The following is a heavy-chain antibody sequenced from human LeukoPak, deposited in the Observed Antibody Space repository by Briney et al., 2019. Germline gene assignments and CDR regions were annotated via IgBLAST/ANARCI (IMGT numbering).Heavy chain of an antibody. J-gene: IGHJ3*02. Sequence: TGGSLRLSCVASGFTFSYYSMNWARQATEKGLEWISYIRSRDGTVSYADSVKGRFTISTDTAKSSLFLQMNGLSADDTAVYYCVRDHAYAFDIWGQGTMVTVSS. CDR3: VRDHAYAFDI. CDR1: GFTFSYYS. CDR2: IRSRDGTV. V-gene: IGHV3-48*01.